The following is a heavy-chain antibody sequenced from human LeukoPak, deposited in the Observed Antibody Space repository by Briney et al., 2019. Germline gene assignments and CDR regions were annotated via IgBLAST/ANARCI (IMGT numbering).Heavy chain of an antibody. CDR1: GGTFSSYA. CDR3: AATMVRGNTLDY. J-gene: IGHJ4*02. D-gene: IGHD3-10*01. V-gene: IGHV1-69*15. CDR2: IIPIFGTA. Sequence: GASVKVSCKASGGTFSSYAISWVRQAPGQGLEWMGRIIPIFGTANYAQKFQGRVTITSDESTSTAHLELSSLRSEDTAVYYCAATMVRGNTLDYWGQGTLVTVSS.